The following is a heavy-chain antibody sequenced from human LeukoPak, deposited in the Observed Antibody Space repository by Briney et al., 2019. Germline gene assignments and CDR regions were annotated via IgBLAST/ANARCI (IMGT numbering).Heavy chain of an antibody. CDR3: ARDLRSSTRAFDY. J-gene: IGHJ4*02. V-gene: IGHV4-59*12. CDR1: GASISSYY. Sequence: SETLSLTCTVSGASISSYYWSWIRQPPGKGLEWLGYTHYSGSTNYNPSLKSRVTISVDTSKNQCSLKLSAVAAADTAVYYCARDLRSSTRAFDYWGQGTLVTVSS. D-gene: IGHD2-2*01. CDR2: THYSGST.